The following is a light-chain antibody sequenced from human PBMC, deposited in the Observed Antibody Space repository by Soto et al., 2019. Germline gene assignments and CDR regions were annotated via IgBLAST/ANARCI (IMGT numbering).Light chain of an antibody. CDR3: SSYAGSNDFEVV. J-gene: IGLJ2*01. CDR2: EVS. Sequence: QSALTQPPSASGSPGQSVTFSCTGSSSDVGGYNSVSWYQQHPGKAPKLIIYEVSQRPSGVPDRFSGSKSGNTASLTVSGLQAEDEAYYYCSSYAGSNDFEVVFGGGTQLTVL. CDR1: SSDVGGYNS. V-gene: IGLV2-8*01.